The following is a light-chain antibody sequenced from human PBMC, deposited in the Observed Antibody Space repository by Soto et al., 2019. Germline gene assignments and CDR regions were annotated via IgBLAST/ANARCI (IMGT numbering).Light chain of an antibody. Sequence: DILLTQSPATLSVSPGERATLSCRASQSIRNGLAWIQQKPGQAPRLLIYDTSTRATDIPARFSGSGSGTEFTLTISSLQSEDFAVYYCQQYQNWPRTFGQGTKVEIK. J-gene: IGKJ1*01. CDR2: DTS. V-gene: IGKV3-15*01. CDR3: QQYQNWPRT. CDR1: QSIRNG.